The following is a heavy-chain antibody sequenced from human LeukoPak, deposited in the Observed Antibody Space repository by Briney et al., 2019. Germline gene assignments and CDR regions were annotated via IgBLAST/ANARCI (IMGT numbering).Heavy chain of an antibody. D-gene: IGHD6-19*01. J-gene: IGHJ4*02. V-gene: IGHV1-8*02. CDR3: ARDHSSGLYYFDY. CDR1: GGTFSSYA. Sequence: ASVKVSCKASGGTFSSYAISWVRQAPGQGLEWMGWMNPKSGNTGYAQNFQGRLTMTRDTSISTAYMELSSLRSEDTAVYYCARDHSSGLYYFDYWGQGTLVTVSS. CDR2: MNPKSGNT.